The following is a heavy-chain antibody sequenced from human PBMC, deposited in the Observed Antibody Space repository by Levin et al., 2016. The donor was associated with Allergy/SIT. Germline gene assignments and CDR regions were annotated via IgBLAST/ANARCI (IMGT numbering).Heavy chain of an antibody. CDR2: IYYSGST. V-gene: IGHV4-59*08. J-gene: IGHJ4*02. Sequence: SETLSLTCTVSGGSISSYYWSWIRQPPGKGLEWVGYIYYSGSTNYNPSLKSRVTISVDTSKNQFSLKLSSVTAADTAVYYCARHERDPSYCGGDCYFDYWGQGTLVTVSS. D-gene: IGHD2-21*02. CDR3: ARHERDPSYCGGDCYFDY. CDR1: GGSISSYY.